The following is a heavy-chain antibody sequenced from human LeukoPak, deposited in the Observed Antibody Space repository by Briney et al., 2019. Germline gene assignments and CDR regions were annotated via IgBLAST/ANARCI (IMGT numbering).Heavy chain of an antibody. CDR1: GYTFTSYG. CDR2: ISTYNGNT. V-gene: IGHV1-18*01. D-gene: IGHD2-2*02. CDR3: ARGWEGYWSSISCYTSSHYYYYMDV. Sequence: GASVKVSCKASGYTFTSYGISWVRKAQGQGLEWMGWISTYNGNTNYAQKLQGRVTMTTDTSTSTDYMELRSLRSDATAAYYCARGWEGYWSSISCYTSSHYYYYMDVWGKGTTVTVSS. J-gene: IGHJ6*03.